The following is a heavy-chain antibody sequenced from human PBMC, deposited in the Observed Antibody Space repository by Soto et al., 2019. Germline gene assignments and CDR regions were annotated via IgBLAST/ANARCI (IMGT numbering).Heavy chain of an antibody. CDR1: GYTFTSYY. CDR3: ARDRRDDILTGTASAYGMDV. D-gene: IGHD3-9*01. V-gene: IGHV1-46*01. CDR2: INPSGGST. J-gene: IGHJ6*02. Sequence: GASVKVSCKASGYTFTSYYMHCVRQAPGQGLEWMGIINPSGGSTSYAQKFQGRVTMTRDTSTSTVYMELSSLRSEDTAVYYCARDRRDDILTGTASAYGMDVWGQGTTVTVSS.